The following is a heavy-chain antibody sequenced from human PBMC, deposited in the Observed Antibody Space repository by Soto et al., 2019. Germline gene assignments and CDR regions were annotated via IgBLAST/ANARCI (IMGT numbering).Heavy chain of an antibody. J-gene: IGHJ6*02. V-gene: IGHV4-31*03. CDR3: ARGRGYYNYYYYGMDV. CDR2: IYYSGST. CDR1: GGTISSGGYY. D-gene: IGHD3-22*01. Sequence: PSDTLSLTCTVRGGTISSGGYYWSWIRQHPGKGLEWIGYIYYSGSTYYSPSLKCRVTISVDTSKNQFSLKLSSVTAADTAVYYCARGRGYYNYYYYGMDVWGQGTTVS.